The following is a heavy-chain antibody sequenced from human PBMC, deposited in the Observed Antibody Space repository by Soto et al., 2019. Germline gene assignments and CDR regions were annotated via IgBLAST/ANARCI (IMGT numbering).Heavy chain of an antibody. CDR1: GGSISSYY. CDR2: IYYSGST. V-gene: IGHV4-59*08. Sequence: SETLSLTCTVSGGSISSYYWSWIRQPPGKGLEWIGYIYYSGSTNYNPSLKSRVTISVDTSKNQFSLKLSSVTAADTAVYYCARHVTTGRKGNWFDPWGQGTLVTVSS. J-gene: IGHJ5*02. CDR3: ARHVTTGRKGNWFDP. D-gene: IGHD1-1*01.